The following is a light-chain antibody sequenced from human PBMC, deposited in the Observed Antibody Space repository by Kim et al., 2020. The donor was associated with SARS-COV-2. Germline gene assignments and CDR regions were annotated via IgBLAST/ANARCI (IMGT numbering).Light chain of an antibody. CDR1: SLRNSF. J-gene: IGLJ1*01. CDR2: GQN. CDR3: HSRDSSGGHL. Sequence: SSELTQDPAVSVALGQTVRISCQGDSLRNSFANWYQQKPGPPPILFIYGQNSRPSGIPDRISGSRSGNTASLTITGAQAEDEGAFYCHSRDSSGGHLFGP. V-gene: IGLV3-19*01.